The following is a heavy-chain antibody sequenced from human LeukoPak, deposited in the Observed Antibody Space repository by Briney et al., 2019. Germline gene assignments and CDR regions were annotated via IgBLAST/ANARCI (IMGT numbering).Heavy chain of an antibody. J-gene: IGHJ4*02. CDR3: VREVRYHDDSGYPDS. V-gene: IGHV4-38-2*02. CDR1: GDSINNTYF. Sequence: SETLSLTCDVFGDSINNTYFWGWIQRPPGKGLQWIGSIDQGGNTYFESSLKGRVYLSVDTSKNQFSLTLTPVTDADTAIYHCVREVRYHDDSGYPDSWGQGTLVIVSS. D-gene: IGHD3-22*01. CDR2: IDQGGNT.